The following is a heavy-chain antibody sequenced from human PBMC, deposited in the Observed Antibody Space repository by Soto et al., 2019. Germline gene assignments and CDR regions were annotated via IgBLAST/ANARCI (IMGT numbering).Heavy chain of an antibody. V-gene: IGHV1-18*01. J-gene: IGHJ5*02. CDR3: AREGRNIVATWINWFDP. D-gene: IGHD5-12*01. Sequence: QVQLVQSGAEVKKPGASVKVSCKASGYTFTSYGISWVRQAPGQGLEWMGWISAYNGNTNYAQKLQARVTMTTDTSTSTAYMELRSLRSDDTAVYYCAREGRNIVATWINWFDPWGQGTPVTVSS. CDR2: ISAYNGNT. CDR1: GYTFTSYG.